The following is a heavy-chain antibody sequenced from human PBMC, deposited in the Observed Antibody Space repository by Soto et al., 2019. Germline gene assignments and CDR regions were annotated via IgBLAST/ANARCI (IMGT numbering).Heavy chain of an antibody. CDR1: GGTFSSYA. CDR3: ARDGHSSSWYPIRGYYGMDV. CDR2: IIPIFGTA. J-gene: IGHJ6*02. V-gene: IGHV1-69*13. Sequence: GASVKVSCKASGGTFSSYAISWVRQAPGQGLEWMGGIIPIFGTANYAQKFQGRVTITADESTSTAYMELSSLRSEDTAVYYCARDGHSSSWYPIRGYYGMDVWGQGTTVTVSS. D-gene: IGHD6-13*01.